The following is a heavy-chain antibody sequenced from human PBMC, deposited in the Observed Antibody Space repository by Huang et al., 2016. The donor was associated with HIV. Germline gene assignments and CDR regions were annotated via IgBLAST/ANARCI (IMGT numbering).Heavy chain of an antibody. CDR2: IYPADSDI. D-gene: IGHD3-9*01. CDR3: ARQHTGYHIFDL. V-gene: IGHV5-51*01. Sequence: EVQLVQSGAEVKKPGESLKISCRVSGYSFSRYWIGGVRQMPGRGLEVMGGIYPADSDIKYSPSFKDQVIISVDKSFDIAYLQWRGLRASDTATYYCARQHTGYHIFDLWGQGTTVTVSS. CDR1: GYSFSRYW. J-gene: IGHJ6*01.